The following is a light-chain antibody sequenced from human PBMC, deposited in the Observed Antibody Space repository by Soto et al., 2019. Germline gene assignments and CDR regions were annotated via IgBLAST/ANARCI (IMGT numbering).Light chain of an antibody. CDR2: EGS. V-gene: IGLV2-23*01. CDR3: CSYAGSTYV. Sequence: QSVLTQPASVSGSPGQSITISCTGTSSDVGSYNLVSWYQQHPGKAPKLMIYEGSKRPSGVSNRFSGSKSGNTASLTISGLQAEDEADYYCCSYAGSTYVFGTGTKFTVL. J-gene: IGLJ1*01. CDR1: SSDVGSYNL.